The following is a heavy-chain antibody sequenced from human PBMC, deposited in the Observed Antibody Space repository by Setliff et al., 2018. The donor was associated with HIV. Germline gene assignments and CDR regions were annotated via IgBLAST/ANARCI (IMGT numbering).Heavy chain of an antibody. J-gene: IGHJ4*02. V-gene: IGHV3-74*01. Sequence: LRLSCAASGFTFSSFVMTWVRQAPGKGLEWVSRINSDGSSTSYADSVKGRFTISRDNAKNTLYLQMNSLRAEDTAVYYCARGKIVVVPAAMRPFDYWGQGTLVTVSS. D-gene: IGHD2-2*01. CDR2: INSDGSST. CDR3: ARGKIVVVPAAMRPFDY. CDR1: GFTFSSFV.